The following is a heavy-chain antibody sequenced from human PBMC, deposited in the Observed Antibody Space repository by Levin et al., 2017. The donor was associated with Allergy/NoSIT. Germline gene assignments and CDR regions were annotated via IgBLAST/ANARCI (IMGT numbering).Heavy chain of an antibody. CDR1: GFTFNGYW. CDR3: AKDRGDVAVVGTASKHYYHGMDV. V-gene: IGHV3-74*01. Sequence: GGSLRLSCAASGFTFNGYWMHWVRQAPGKGLMWVSRLNSDGSRAAYADSLKGRFTISRDNAKNTLFLHMSSLRAEDTAVYYCAKDRGDVAVVGTASKHYYHGMDVWGQGTTVTVSS. J-gene: IGHJ6*02. CDR2: LNSDGSRA. D-gene: IGHD3-3*01.